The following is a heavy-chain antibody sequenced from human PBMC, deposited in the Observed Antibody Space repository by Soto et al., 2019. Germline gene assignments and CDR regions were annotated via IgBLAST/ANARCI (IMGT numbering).Heavy chain of an antibody. J-gene: IGHJ5*02. V-gene: IGHV3-30*18. D-gene: IGHD4-17*01. CDR3: TKDLLPNAVTTCGS. CDR2: ISSDGNNK. CDR1: GFTFDSHG. Sequence: QVQLVESGGGAVQPGRSLRLSCAASGFTFDSHGMHWVRQAPGKGLEWVAVISSDGNNKYYADSVKGRFTISRDNFNNFLDLQMSRLRAEDTAVYYCTKDLLPNAVTTCGSWGQGTLVTVSS.